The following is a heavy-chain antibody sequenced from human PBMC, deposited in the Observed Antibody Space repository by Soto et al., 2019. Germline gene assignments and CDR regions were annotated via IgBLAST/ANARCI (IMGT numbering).Heavy chain of an antibody. CDR1: GFTFSSYA. CDR3: AKEGPFSSSRYIEWSY. D-gene: IGHD6-13*01. CDR2: ISGSGGST. Sequence: GGSLRLSCAASGFTFSSYAMSWVRQAPGKGLEWVSAISGSGGSTYYADSVKGRFTISRDNSKNTLYLQMNSLRAEDTAVYYCAKEGPFSSSRYIEWSYWGQGTLVTVSS. J-gene: IGHJ4*02. V-gene: IGHV3-23*01.